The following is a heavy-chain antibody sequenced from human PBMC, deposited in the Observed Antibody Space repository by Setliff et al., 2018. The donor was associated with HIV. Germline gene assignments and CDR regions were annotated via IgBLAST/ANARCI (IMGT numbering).Heavy chain of an antibody. V-gene: IGHV4-31*03. Sequence: SETLSLTCTVSGGSISSGGYYWSWIRHLPGRGLEWIGYIYYSGTTSYNPSLKRRLTISLDSSKNQFSLNLRSVTAADTGVYFCARRSDHPDSWGQGTLVTVSS. D-gene: IGHD6-6*01. J-gene: IGHJ4*02. CDR2: IYYSGTT. CDR3: ARRSDHPDS. CDR1: GGSISSGGYY.